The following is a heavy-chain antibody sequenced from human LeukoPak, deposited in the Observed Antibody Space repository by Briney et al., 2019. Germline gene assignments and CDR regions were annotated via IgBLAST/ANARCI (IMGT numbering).Heavy chain of an antibody. CDR1: GFTFSKYW. CDR3: ATKQWLAPPPDS. V-gene: IGHV3-74*01. D-gene: IGHD6-19*01. Sequence: PGGSLRLSCAASGFTFSKYWMLWVRQAPGKGLGSVSRINTDGTVTTYADSVKGRFTVSRDNADNTMFLQMNSVRDEDKAVYYCATKQWLAPPPDSWGQGTPVTVSS. CDR2: INTDGTVT. J-gene: IGHJ4*02.